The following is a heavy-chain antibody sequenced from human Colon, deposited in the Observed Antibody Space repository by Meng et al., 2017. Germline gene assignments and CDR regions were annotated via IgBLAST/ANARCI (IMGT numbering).Heavy chain of an antibody. V-gene: IGHV4-39*07. J-gene: IGHJ4*02. CDR2: IYYSGDT. CDR3: GRDQGRELINH. CDR1: GGSIDSSSYH. D-gene: IGHD1-7*01. Sequence: QLQLQEAGPGLVKPSETLSLTCSVSGGSIDSSSYHWGWIRQPPGKGLEWIGSIYYSGDTNYNPSLKSRVDISVDKSKNQFYLSLFSVTAADTAVYYCGRDQGRELINHWGQGTLVTVSS.